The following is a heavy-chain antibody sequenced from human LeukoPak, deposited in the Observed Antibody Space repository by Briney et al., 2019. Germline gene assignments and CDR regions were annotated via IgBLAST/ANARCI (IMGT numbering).Heavy chain of an antibody. CDR1: GFTFSSYP. V-gene: IGHV4-38-2*02. D-gene: IGHD5-12*01. CDR3: AREDSYDPNWFDP. CDR2: IYHSGST. Sequence: GSLRLSCAASGFTFSSYPMHWIRQPPGKGLEWIGSIYHSGSTYYNPSLKSRVTISVDTSKNQFSLKLSSVTAADTAVYYCAREDSYDPNWFDPWGQGTLVTVSS. J-gene: IGHJ5*02.